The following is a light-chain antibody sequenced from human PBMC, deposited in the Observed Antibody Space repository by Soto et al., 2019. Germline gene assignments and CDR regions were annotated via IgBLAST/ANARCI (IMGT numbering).Light chain of an antibody. CDR3: QQYGNSPRT. V-gene: IGKV3-20*01. CDR2: GAS. Sequence: EIVMTKSPATLSVSPGERATLSCRASQSVRSTYLAWYQQKPGQAPRLLIYGASSRATGIPDRFSGSGSGTDFTLTISRLEPEDFAVYFCQQYGNSPRTFGQGARLEVK. J-gene: IGKJ5*01. CDR1: QSVRSTY.